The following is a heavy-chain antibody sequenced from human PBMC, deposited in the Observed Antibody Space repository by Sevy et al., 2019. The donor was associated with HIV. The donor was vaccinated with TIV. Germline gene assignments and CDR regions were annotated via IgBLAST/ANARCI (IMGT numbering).Heavy chain of an antibody. CDR3: ARDRRFCGNECYLYYYYGMDV. CDR1: GFNVNDNY. CDR2: IHADGSS. Sequence: GGSLRLSCAASGFNVNDNYMTWVRQAPGKGLEWVSIIHADGSSYYADSVKGRFTMSRDDSKNIVNPQMNSLRADDTAVYYCARDRRFCGNECYLYYYYGMDVWGQGTAVTVSS. V-gene: IGHV3-53*01. J-gene: IGHJ6*02. D-gene: IGHD3-16*02.